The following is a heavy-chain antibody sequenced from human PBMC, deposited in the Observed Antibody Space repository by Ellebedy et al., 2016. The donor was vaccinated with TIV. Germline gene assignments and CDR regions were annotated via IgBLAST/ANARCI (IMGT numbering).Heavy chain of an antibody. V-gene: IGHV3-15*01. CDR3: TTASMTTVVTPHTFGMDV. CDR1: GFSFSNAW. J-gene: IGHJ6*02. Sequence: GESLKISCAAWGFSFSNAWMSWVRQAPGKGLDWVGRTKSKTDGGTTDYAAPVKGRFTISRDDSKNTLYLQMNSLKTEDTAVYYCTTASMTTVVTPHTFGMDVWGQGTTVTVSS. D-gene: IGHD4-23*01. CDR2: TKSKTDGGTT.